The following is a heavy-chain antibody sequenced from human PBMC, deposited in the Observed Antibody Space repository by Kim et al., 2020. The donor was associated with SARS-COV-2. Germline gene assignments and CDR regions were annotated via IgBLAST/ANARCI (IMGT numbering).Heavy chain of an antibody. CDR1: GGSISSSSYY. CDR2: IYYSGST. V-gene: IGHV4-39*07. Sequence: SETLSLICTVSGGSISSSSYYWGWIRQPPGKGLEWIGSIYYSGSTYYNPSLKSRVTISVDTSKNQFSLKLSSVTAADTAVYYCARDQGARDYWGQGTLVTVSS. J-gene: IGHJ4*02. CDR3: ARDQGARDY. D-gene: IGHD3-16*01.